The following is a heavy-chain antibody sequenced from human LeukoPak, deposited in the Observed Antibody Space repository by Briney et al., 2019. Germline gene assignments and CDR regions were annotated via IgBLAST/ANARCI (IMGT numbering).Heavy chain of an antibody. V-gene: IGHV1-8*01. CDR2: MNPNSGNT. D-gene: IGHD3-10*01. CDR3: ARGRYGSGDFDY. Sequence: RASVKVSCKASGYTFTCYDINWVRQATGPGLEWMGWMNPNSGNTGYAQKFQGRVTMTRNTSISTAYMELSSLRSEDTAVYYCARGRYGSGDFDYWGQGTLVTVSS. CDR1: GYTFTCYD. J-gene: IGHJ4*02.